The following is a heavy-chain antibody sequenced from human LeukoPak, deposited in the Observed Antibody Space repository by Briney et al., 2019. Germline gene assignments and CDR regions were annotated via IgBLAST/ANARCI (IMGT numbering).Heavy chain of an antibody. CDR2: ISYDGSNK. J-gene: IGHJ4*02. D-gene: IGHD5-24*01. CDR3: ARRDGYNYVIDY. V-gene: IGHV3-30-3*01. Sequence: GGSLRLSCAASGFTFSSYAMHWVRQAPGKGLEWVAVISYDGSNKYYADSVKGRFTISRDNSKNTLYLRMNSLRAEDTAVYYCARRDGYNYVIDYWGQGTLVTVSS. CDR1: GFTFSSYA.